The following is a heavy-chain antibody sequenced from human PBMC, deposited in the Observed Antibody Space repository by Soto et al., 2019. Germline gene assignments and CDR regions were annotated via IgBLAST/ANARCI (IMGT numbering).Heavy chain of an antibody. CDR2: IYWDDDK. CDR1: GFSLSTSGVG. CDR3: AHSHPSSWPYSSSSGMRRAFDI. J-gene: IGHJ3*02. Sequence: SGPTLVNPTQTLTLTCTFSGFSLSTSGVGVGWIRQPPGKALEWLALIYWDDDKRYSPSLKSRLTITKNTSKNQVVLTMTNMDPVDTATYYCAHSHPSSWPYSSSSGMRRAFDIWRQGTMVTVSS. V-gene: IGHV2-5*02. D-gene: IGHD6-6*01.